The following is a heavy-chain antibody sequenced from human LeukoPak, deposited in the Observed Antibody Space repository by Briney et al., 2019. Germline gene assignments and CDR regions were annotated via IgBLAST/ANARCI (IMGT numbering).Heavy chain of an antibody. Sequence: ASVKVSCKASGYTFTSYGISWVRQAPGQGLEWMGWISAYNGNTNYAQKLQGRVTMTTDTSTSTAYMELRSLRSDDTAVYYCARRFDKYGGYVGWFDPWGQGTLVTVSS. CDR2: ISAYNGNT. CDR1: GYTFTSYG. V-gene: IGHV1-18*01. D-gene: IGHD5-12*01. J-gene: IGHJ5*02. CDR3: ARRFDKYGGYVGWFDP.